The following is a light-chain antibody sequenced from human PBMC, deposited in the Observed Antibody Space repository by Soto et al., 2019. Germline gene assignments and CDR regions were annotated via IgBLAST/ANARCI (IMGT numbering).Light chain of an antibody. Sequence: EVVMTQSPATLSVSPGEGATLSCRASQGIVDTLAWYQHKPGQTPRLHIYDTSTRATGVPARFSGSRSGTEFTLTISRLEPEDFAVYYCQHFVNPLTWTFGQETEV. V-gene: IGKV3-15*01. J-gene: IGKJ1*01. CDR3: QHFVNPLTWT. CDR2: DTS. CDR1: QGIVDT.